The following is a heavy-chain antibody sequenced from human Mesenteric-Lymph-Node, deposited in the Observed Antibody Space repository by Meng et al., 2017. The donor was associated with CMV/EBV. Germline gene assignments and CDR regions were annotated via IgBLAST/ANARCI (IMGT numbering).Heavy chain of an antibody. J-gene: IGHJ6*02. CDR3: AGARGYSYGYMRYYYYYGMDV. CDR1: GFTFDDYG. Sequence: GGSLRLSCAASGFTFDDYGMSWVRQAPGKGLEWVSYISSSGSTIYYADSVKGRFTISRDNAKNSLYLQMNSLRAEDTAVYYCAGARGYSYGYMRYYYYYGMDVWGQGTTVTVSS. V-gene: IGHV3-48*03. D-gene: IGHD5-18*01. CDR2: ISSSGSTI.